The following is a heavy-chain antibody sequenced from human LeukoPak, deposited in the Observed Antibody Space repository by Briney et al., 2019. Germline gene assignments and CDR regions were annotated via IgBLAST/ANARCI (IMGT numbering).Heavy chain of an antibody. J-gene: IGHJ4*02. D-gene: IGHD5-24*01. Sequence: GASVKVSCEASGYTFTGYYMHWVRQAPGQGLEWMGWINPNSGGTNYAQKFQGRVTMTRDTSISTAYMELSRLRSDDTAVYYCARDRGEMATIWSYDYWGQGTLVTVSS. CDR2: INPNSGGT. CDR3: ARDRGEMATIWSYDY. CDR1: GYTFTGYY. V-gene: IGHV1-2*02.